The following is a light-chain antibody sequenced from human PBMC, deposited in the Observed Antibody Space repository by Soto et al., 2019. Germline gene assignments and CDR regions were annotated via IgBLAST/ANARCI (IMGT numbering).Light chain of an antibody. CDR3: CSYAGSSTSPIRV. V-gene: IGLV2-23*01. Sequence: QSVLTQPASVSGSPGQSITISCTGTSSDVGSYNLVSWYQQHPGKAPKLMIYEGSKRPSGVSNRFSGSKSGNTASLTISGLQAEDEADYYCCSYAGSSTSPIRVFGTGTKVTVL. CDR1: SSDVGSYNL. J-gene: IGLJ1*01. CDR2: EGS.